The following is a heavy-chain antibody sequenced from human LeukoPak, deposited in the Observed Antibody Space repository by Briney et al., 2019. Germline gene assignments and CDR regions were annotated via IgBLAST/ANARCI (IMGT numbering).Heavy chain of an antibody. J-gene: IGHJ4*02. CDR2: IHRSGST. CDR3: AREIIGGFNPGAY. D-gene: IGHD3-16*02. CDR1: LDSTTSNF. Sequence: SETLSLTCTVSLDSTTSNFWSWVRQPPGKGLEWIGEIHRSGSTNYNPSLQRRVTISIDRPKNQNVLELSSVTAADTAVYYCAREIIGGFNPGAYWGQGTLVTVSS. V-gene: IGHV4-4*02.